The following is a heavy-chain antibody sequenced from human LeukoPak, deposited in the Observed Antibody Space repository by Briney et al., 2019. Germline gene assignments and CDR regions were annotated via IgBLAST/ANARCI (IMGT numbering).Heavy chain of an antibody. CDR2: IYYSGST. D-gene: IGHD3-9*01. Sequence: PSETLSLTCTVSGGSISSYYWSWIRQPPGKGLEWIGYIYYSGSTNYNPSLRSRVTISVDTSKNQFSLKLRSVTAADTAVYYCARVTGYMIEDYFDYWGQGILVTVSS. J-gene: IGHJ4*02. CDR3: ARVTGYMIEDYFDY. CDR1: GGSISSYY. V-gene: IGHV4-59*01.